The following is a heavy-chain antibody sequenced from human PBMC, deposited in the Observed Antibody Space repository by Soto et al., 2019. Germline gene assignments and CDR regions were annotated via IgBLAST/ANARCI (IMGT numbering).Heavy chain of an antibody. CDR3: ARAHYPYLGGSYRDNWFDP. D-gene: IGHD3-16*02. CDR1: GYTFTSYG. J-gene: IGHJ5*02. Sequence: ASVKVSCKASGYTFTSYGITWVRQAPGQGLEWMGWISAYNGNTKYAQKLQGRVTMTTDTSPGTAYMELRSLRSDDTAGYYCARAHYPYLGGSYRDNWFDPWGQGTLVTVSS. V-gene: IGHV1-18*01. CDR2: ISAYNGNT.